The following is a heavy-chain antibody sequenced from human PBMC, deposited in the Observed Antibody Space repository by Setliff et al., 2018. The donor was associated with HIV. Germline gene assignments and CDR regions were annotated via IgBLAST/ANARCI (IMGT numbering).Heavy chain of an antibody. V-gene: IGHV1-18*01. CDR1: GYTFISYG. CDR3: ARGVGSSWFDS. J-gene: IGHJ5*01. CDR2: ISDFKGNT. Sequence: ASVKVSCKASGYTFISYGISWVRQAPGQGLEWMGWISDFKGNTIYAQKLQGRLTMTTDTSTSTAYMELKSLRSDDTAVYYCARGVGSSWFDSWGQGTLVTVPQ. D-gene: IGHD1-26*01.